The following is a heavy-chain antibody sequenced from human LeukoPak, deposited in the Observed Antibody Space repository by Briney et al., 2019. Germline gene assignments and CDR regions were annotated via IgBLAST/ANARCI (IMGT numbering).Heavy chain of an antibody. CDR1: GGTFSSYA. V-gene: IGHV1-69*04. D-gene: IGHD3-3*01. CDR3: ARVDDDFWSGYSVAPSDY. Sequence: GASVKVSCKASGGTFSSYAISWVRQAPAQGLEWMGRIIPILGIANYAQKFQGRVTITADKSTSTAYMELSCLRSEDTAVYYCARVDDDFWSGYSVAPSDYWGQGTLVTVSS. CDR2: IIPILGIA. J-gene: IGHJ4*02.